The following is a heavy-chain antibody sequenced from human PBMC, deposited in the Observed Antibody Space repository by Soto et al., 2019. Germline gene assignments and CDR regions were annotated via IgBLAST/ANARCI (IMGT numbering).Heavy chain of an antibody. CDR2: ISYRGSNK. J-gene: IGHJ4*02. CDR3: VKEAHRASRLEY. Sequence: QVQLVESGGGVVQPGRSLRLSCAASGFTFSDFDMHWVRQAPGKGLEWVAVISYRGSNKYYADSVKGRFTISRDNSNNMLYVQMDDLRPDDTAIYYCVKEAHRASRLEYWGQGTLVTVSS. V-gene: IGHV3-30*18. CDR1: GFTFSDFD. D-gene: IGHD2-21*01.